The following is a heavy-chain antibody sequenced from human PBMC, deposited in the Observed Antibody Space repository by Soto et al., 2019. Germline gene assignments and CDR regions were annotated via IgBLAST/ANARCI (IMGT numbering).Heavy chain of an antibody. D-gene: IGHD6-13*01. CDR1: GGTFSSYT. CDR3: ARGPSSSRFVFG. CDR2: IIPILGIA. Sequence: QVQLVQSGAEVKKPGSSVKVSCKASGGTFSSYTISWVRQAPGQGLEWMGRIIPILGIANYAQKFQGRVTITGDKSTSTAYMELSSLRSEDTAVYYCARGPSSSRFVFGWGQGTMVTVSS. J-gene: IGHJ3*01. V-gene: IGHV1-69*02.